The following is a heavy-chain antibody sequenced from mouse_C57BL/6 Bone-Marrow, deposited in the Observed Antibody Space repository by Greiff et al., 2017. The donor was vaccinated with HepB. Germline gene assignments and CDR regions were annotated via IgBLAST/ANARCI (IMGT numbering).Heavy chain of an antibody. CDR3: ASDGSSYGWGMDY. Sequence: VQLKQPGAELVKPGASVKLSCKASGYTFTSYWMQWVKQRPGQGLEWIGEIDPSDSYTNYNQKFKGKATLTVDTASSTAYMQRSSLTSEDSAVYYCASDGSSYGWGMDYWGQGTSVTVSS. D-gene: IGHD1-1*01. CDR1: GYTFTSYW. V-gene: IGHV1-50*01. CDR2: IDPSDSYT. J-gene: IGHJ4*01.